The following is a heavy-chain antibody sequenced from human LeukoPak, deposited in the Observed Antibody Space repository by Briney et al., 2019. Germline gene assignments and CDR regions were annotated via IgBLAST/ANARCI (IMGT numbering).Heavy chain of an antibody. CDR2: ISTTGDT. D-gene: IGHD3-16*01. J-gene: IGHJ4*02. Sequence: GGSLRLSCAASGFTFTNYDIHWVRQATGKGLEWVAAISTTGDTHYIASVKGRFILSREDGKNSVNLHMNSLRAGDTAVYYCARSHYSDDYVLDYWGRGTLVIVSS. CDR3: ARSHYSDDYVLDY. CDR1: GFTFTNYD. V-gene: IGHV3-13*04.